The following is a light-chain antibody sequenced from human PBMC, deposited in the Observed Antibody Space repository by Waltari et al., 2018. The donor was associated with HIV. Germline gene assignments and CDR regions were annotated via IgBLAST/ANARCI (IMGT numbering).Light chain of an antibody. CDR3: ISYRSGFTLM. CDR1: SFQVGDYNY. CDR2: EVT. J-gene: IGLJ3*02. Sequence: QSALTPPASVSGSPGQSLTISCTGTSFQVGDYNYVSWYQQHPCKAPKLLIDEVTNRPSGVSNRFSGSKSGNTASLTISGLQAEDEADYYCISYRSGFTLMFGGGTKLTVL. V-gene: IGLV2-14*01.